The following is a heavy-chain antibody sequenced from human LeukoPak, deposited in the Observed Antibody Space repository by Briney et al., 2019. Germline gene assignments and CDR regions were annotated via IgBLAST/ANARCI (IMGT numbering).Heavy chain of an antibody. CDR1: GFTFSRYD. V-gene: IGHV3-13*01. CDR3: TRGADGFDP. Sequence: QAGGSLRLSCAVSGFTFSRYDMHWVRQPTGKGLEWVSAIGTGGDTYCAGSVKGRFTVSRENARNSLYLQMDSLRVGDTAVYYCTRGADGFDPWGQGTLVTVSS. CDR2: IGTGGDT. J-gene: IGHJ5*02. D-gene: IGHD6-25*01.